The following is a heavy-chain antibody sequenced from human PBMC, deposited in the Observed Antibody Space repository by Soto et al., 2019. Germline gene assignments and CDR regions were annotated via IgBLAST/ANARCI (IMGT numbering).Heavy chain of an antibody. J-gene: IGHJ6*02. CDR2: VSPPFRTS. CDR1: GVSFNNNG. Sequence: VQLVQSGAEVKKPGSSVKVSCKTSGVSFNNNGIGWVRQAPGNGLEWMGGVSPPFRTSNYARKFQGRISITADASTGTVNMELSSLTSEDTAQYYCARVLYYGSGSYSPYGMDVWGQGTTVTVSS. D-gene: IGHD3-10*01. CDR3: ARVLYYGSGSYSPYGMDV. V-gene: IGHV1-69*01.